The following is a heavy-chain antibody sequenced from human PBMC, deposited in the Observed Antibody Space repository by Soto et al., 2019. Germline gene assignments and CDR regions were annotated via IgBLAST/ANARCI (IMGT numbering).Heavy chain of an antibody. Sequence: HLQLQESGPGLVKPSETLSLTCSVSDDSITSDKFYWGWIRQPPGKGLEWIGSIYYRGNAYYNPSLQTRVTISLDKSKGQFSLKLNSVTGADSAVYFCARLEGLATISYYFDFWGPGALVTVSS. V-gene: IGHV4-39*01. CDR3: ARLEGLATISYYFDF. CDR1: DDSITSDKFY. J-gene: IGHJ4*02. CDR2: IYYRGNA. D-gene: IGHD3-9*01.